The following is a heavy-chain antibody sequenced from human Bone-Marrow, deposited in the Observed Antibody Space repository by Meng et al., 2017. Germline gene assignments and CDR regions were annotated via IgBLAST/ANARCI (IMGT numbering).Heavy chain of an antibody. CDR1: GGSISSYY. J-gene: IGHJ4*02. V-gene: IGHV4-59*08. CDR2: IYYSGST. D-gene: IGHD1-14*01. CDR3: ARHPSPGPDPFFDY. Sequence: QLQLQESGPGLVKPSETLSLTCTVSGGSISSYYWSWIRQPPGKGLEWIGYIYYSGSTNYNPSLKSRVTISVDTSKNQFSLKLSSVTAADTAVYYCARHPSPGPDPFFDYWGQGTLVTVSS.